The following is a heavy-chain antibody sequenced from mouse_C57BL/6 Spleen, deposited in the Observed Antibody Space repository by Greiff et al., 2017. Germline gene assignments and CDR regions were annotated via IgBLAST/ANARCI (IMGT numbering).Heavy chain of an antibody. CDR3: ATTVVGRYFGY. CDR2: IHPSDSDT. V-gene: IGHV1-74*01. CDR1: GYTFTSYW. D-gene: IGHD1-1*01. Sequence: QVQLQQPGAELVKPGASVKVSCKASGYTFTSYWMHWVKQRPGQGLEWIGRIHPSDSDTNYNQKFKGKATLTVDKSSSTAYMQLSSLTSEDSAVYYCATTVVGRYFGYWGQGTTLTVSS. J-gene: IGHJ2*01.